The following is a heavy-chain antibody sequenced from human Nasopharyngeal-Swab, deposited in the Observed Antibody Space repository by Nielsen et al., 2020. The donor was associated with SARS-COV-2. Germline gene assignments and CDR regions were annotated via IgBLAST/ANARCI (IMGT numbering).Heavy chain of an antibody. CDR3: AKDIRASSWSLQFDY. D-gene: IGHD6-13*01. CDR2: IGSNEAET. V-gene: IGHV3-64*02. Sequence: GGSLRLSCAASGFTFGSYSMHWVRQAPGKGLEYVSAIGSNEAETYYADSVKGRFTISRDNAKNSLFLQMNSLRAEDTAFYYCAKDIRASSWSLQFDYWGRGTPVTVSS. CDR1: GFTFGSYS. J-gene: IGHJ4*02.